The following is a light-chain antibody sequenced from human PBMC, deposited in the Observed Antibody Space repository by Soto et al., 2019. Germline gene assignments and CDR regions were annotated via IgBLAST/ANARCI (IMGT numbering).Light chain of an antibody. CDR3: QQYDSSPWT. J-gene: IGKJ1*01. CDR2: VAS. V-gene: IGKV3-20*01. CDR1: QSVSSSF. Sequence: EIVLTQSPGTLSLSPGERATLSCRASQSVSSSFLAWYQQKPGQAPRLLIYVASSRATGIPDRFSGSGSGTDFTLTISGLEPEDFAVYYCQQYDSSPWTFGQGTRVEIK.